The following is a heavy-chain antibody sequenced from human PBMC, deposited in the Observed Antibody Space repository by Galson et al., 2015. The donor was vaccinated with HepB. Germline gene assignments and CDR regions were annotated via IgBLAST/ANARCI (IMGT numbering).Heavy chain of an antibody. Sequence: SVKVSCKASGYTFTSYYMHWVRQAPGQGLEWMGIINPSGGSTSYAQKFQGRVTMTRDTSTSTVYMELSSLRSEDTAVYYCARVFSIAARPWSGVFAFDIWGQGTMVTVSS. D-gene: IGHD6-6*01. CDR2: INPSGGST. CDR3: ARVFSIAARPWSGVFAFDI. CDR1: GYTFTSYY. J-gene: IGHJ3*02. V-gene: IGHV1-46*03.